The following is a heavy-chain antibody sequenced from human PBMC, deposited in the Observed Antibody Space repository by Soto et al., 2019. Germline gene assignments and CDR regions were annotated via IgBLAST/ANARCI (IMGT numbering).Heavy chain of an antibody. J-gene: IGHJ4*02. Sequence: SETLSLTCAVYGGSFSGYYWSWIRQPPGKGLEWIGEINHSGSTNYNPSLKSRVTISVDTSKNQFSLKLSSVTAADTAVYYCARDFGGTPTGWRYFDWSRYYFDYWGQGTLVTVSS. D-gene: IGHD3-9*01. CDR3: ARDFGGTPTGWRYFDWSRYYFDY. CDR2: INHSGST. CDR1: GGSFSGYY. V-gene: IGHV4-34*01.